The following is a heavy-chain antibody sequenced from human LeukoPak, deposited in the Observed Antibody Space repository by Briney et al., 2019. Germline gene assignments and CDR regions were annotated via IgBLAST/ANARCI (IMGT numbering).Heavy chain of an antibody. V-gene: IGHV3-30*04. CDR3: ASESSSWYRGAFDI. CDR2: ISYDGGNK. D-gene: IGHD6-13*01. CDR1: GFTFSSYA. J-gene: IGHJ3*02. Sequence: PGGSLRLSCAASGFTFSSYAMHWVRQAPGKGLEWVAVISYDGGNKYYADSVKGRFTISRDNSKNTLYLQMNSLRAEDTAVYYCASESSSWYRGAFDIWGQGTMVTVSS.